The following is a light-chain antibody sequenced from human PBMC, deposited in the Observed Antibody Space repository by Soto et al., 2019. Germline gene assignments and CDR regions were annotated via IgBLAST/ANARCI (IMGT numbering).Light chain of an antibody. V-gene: IGLV2-14*01. Sequence: QSSLTQPASVSGSPGQSITLSCTGTSSDIGGYDYVSWYQRHPGKAPKLIIYDVNNRPSGVSNRFSGSKSGNTASLTISGLQAEDEADYYCTSYASGSSHVVFGGGTNHRP. CDR1: SSDIGGYDY. J-gene: IGLJ2*01. CDR3: TSYASGSSHVV. CDR2: DVN.